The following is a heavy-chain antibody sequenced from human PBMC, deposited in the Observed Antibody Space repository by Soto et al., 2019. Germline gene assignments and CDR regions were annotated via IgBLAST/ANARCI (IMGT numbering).Heavy chain of an antibody. CDR1: GYTFTSYG. CDR2: ISAYNGNT. V-gene: IGHV1-18*01. Sequence: ASVKVSCKASGYTFTSYGISWVRQAPGQGLEWMGWISAYNGNTNYAQKLQGRVTMTTDTSTSTAYMKLRSLRSDDTAVYYCAREAMLHDAFDIWGQGTMVTVSS. D-gene: IGHD2-15*01. J-gene: IGHJ3*02. CDR3: AREAMLHDAFDI.